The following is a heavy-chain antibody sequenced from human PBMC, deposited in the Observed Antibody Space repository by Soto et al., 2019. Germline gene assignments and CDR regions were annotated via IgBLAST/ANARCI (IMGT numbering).Heavy chain of an antibody. J-gene: IGHJ4*02. Sequence: ASVKVSCKVSGYTLTELSMHWVRQMPGKGLEWMGIIYPGDSDTRYSPSFQGQVTISADKSISTAYLQWSSLKASDTAMYYCARQYSSSSGVGYWGQGTLVTVSS. V-gene: IGHV5-51*01. D-gene: IGHD6-6*01. CDR1: GYTLTELS. CDR3: ARQYSSSSGVGY. CDR2: IYPGDSDT.